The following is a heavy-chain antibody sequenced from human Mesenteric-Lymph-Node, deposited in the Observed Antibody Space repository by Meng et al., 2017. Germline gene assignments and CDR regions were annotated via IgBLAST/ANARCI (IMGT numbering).Heavy chain of an antibody. CDR1: GFTFSSYA. Sequence: GESLKISCAASGFTFSSYAMHWVRQAPDKGLEWVAVISYDGSNKYYADSVKGRFTISRDNSKNTLYLQMNSLRAEDTAVYYCARGPRSSLLRGPSGFDPWGQGTLVTVSS. CDR3: ARGPRSSLLRGPSGFDP. CDR2: ISYDGSNK. V-gene: IGHV3-30*04. J-gene: IGHJ5*02. D-gene: IGHD6-13*01.